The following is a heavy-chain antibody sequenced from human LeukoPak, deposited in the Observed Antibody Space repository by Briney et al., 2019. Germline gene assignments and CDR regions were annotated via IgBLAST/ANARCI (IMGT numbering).Heavy chain of an antibody. Sequence: ASVTVSCKASGYTFTSYDINWVRQATGQGLEWMGWMNPNSGNTGYAQKFQGRVTITRNTSISTAYMELSSLRSEDTAVYYCARVDSEMNDYQNDYWGQGTLVTVSS. J-gene: IGHJ4*02. D-gene: IGHD3-22*01. V-gene: IGHV1-8*03. CDR1: GYTFTSYD. CDR3: ARVDSEMNDYQNDY. CDR2: MNPNSGNT.